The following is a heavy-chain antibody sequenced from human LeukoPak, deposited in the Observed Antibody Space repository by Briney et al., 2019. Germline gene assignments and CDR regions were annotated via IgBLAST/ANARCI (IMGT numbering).Heavy chain of an antibody. Sequence: SETLSLTCTVSGGSISSYYWSWIRQPAGKGLEWIGRIYTSGSTNYNPFLKSRVTMSVDTSKNQFSLKLSSVTAADTAVYYCARDPYSSSWYVEDYWGQGTLVTVSS. V-gene: IGHV4-4*07. CDR1: GGSISSYY. CDR2: IYTSGST. D-gene: IGHD6-13*01. J-gene: IGHJ4*02. CDR3: ARDPYSSSWYVEDY.